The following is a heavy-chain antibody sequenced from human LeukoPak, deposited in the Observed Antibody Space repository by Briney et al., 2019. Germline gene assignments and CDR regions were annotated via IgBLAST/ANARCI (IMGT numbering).Heavy chain of an antibody. CDR2: ISAYNGNT. D-gene: IGHD6-13*01. J-gene: IGHJ4*02. CDR3: AXDQAAGTGFFGFDY. CDR1: GYTFTSYG. Sequence: ASVKVSCKASGYTFTSYGISWVRQAPGQGLEWMGWISAYNGNTNYAQKLQGRVTMTTDTSTSTAYMELRRLRSDDTAVYYCAXDQAAGTGFFGFDYWGQGTLVTVSS. V-gene: IGHV1-18*01.